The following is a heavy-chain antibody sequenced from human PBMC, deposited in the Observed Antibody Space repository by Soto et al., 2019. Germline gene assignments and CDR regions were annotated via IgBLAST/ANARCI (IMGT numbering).Heavy chain of an antibody. CDR3: ARVLRYFDWLPRSYYFDY. CDR2: INHSGST. D-gene: IGHD3-9*01. Sequence: PSETLSLTCAVYGGSFSGYYWSWIRQPPGKGLEWIGEINHSGSTNYNPSLKSRVTISVDTSKNQFSLKLGSVTAADTAVYYCARVLRYFDWLPRSYYFDYWGQGTLVTVSS. V-gene: IGHV4-34*01. CDR1: GGSFSGYY. J-gene: IGHJ4*02.